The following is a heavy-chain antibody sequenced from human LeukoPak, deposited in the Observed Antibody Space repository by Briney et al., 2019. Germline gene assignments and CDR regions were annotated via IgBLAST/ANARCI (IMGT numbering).Heavy chain of an antibody. Sequence: SETLSLTCTVSGGSISSYYWSWMRQPPRKGLEWIGHIYYSWSTNYNPSLKSRVTIPVATSKIQFSLKLSSVTAADTAVYYFAICNQDGDYDVWFDPWGQGTLVTVSS. J-gene: IGHJ5*02. D-gene: IGHD4-17*01. CDR3: AICNQDGDYDVWFDP. CDR1: GGSISSYY. CDR2: IYYSWST. V-gene: IGHV4-59*01.